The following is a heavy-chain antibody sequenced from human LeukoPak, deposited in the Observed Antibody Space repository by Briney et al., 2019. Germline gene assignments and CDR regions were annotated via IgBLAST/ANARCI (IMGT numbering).Heavy chain of an antibody. J-gene: IGHJ2*01. CDR1: GFTFSSFA. V-gene: IGHV3-23*01. CDR2: ISNSGGST. Sequence: GGSLRLSCAACGFTFSSFAMSWVPQAPGEGLVWVSSISNSGGSTYYADSVKGRFTISRDNPKNTLYLQMNSLRAEDTAVYYCAKDRVYWYFDLWGRGTLVTVAS. CDR3: AKDRVYWYFDL.